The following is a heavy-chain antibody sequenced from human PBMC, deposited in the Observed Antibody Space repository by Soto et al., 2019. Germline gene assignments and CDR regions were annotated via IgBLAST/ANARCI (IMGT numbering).Heavy chain of an antibody. J-gene: IGHJ4*02. CDR2: IYYHGNA. V-gene: IGHV4-39*01. D-gene: IGHD3-9*01. Sequence: PSETLSLTCSVSDDSINSDKYYWGWIRQPPGKGLEWIGSIYYHGNAYYNPSLQTRVTISLDKSKSQFSLKLNSVTAADSAVYFCARLEGLATISYYFDFWGPGALVTVSS. CDR1: DDSINSDKYY. CDR3: ARLEGLATISYYFDF.